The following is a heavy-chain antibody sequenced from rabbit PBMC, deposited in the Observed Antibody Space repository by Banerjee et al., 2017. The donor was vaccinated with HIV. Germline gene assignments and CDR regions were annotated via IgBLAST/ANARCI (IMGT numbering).Heavy chain of an antibody. CDR1: GFDFSTYYM. V-gene: IGHV1S45*01. D-gene: IGHD8-1*01. Sequence: QEQLKETGGGLVQPGGSLTLSCKASGFDFSTYYMSWVRQAPGKGLEWIACIYAGSGSAYYASWAKGRFTISKTSSTTVTLQMTSLTAADTATYFCARGLGGAAGNGYGLWGPGTLVTVS. CDR2: IYAGSGSA. J-gene: IGHJ4*01. CDR3: ARGLGGAAGNGYGL.